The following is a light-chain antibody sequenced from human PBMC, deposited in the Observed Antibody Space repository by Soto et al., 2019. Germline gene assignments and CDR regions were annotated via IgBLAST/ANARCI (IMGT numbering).Light chain of an antibody. CDR3: QQYGSSPLT. J-gene: IGKJ4*01. V-gene: IGKV3-20*01. CDR1: QSVSSSY. CDR2: GAS. Sequence: EIVLTQSPGTLSLSPGERATLSCRASQSVSSSYLAWYQQKPGQAPRLLIYGASTRATGVPDRFSGSGSGTDFTSTISRLESEDFAVYFCQQYGSSPLTFGGGTKVEIK.